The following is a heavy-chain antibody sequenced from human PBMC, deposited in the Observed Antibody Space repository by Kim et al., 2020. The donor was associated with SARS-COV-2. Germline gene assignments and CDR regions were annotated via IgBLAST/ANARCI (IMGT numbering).Heavy chain of an antibody. V-gene: IGHV3-23*01. Sequence: GGSLRLSCAASEFTFSSYGMSWVRQAPGKGLEWVSGIGSSGGNIHYADSVKGRFTISRDNSKNTLYLQMNSLRAEDTAIYYCAKDQGYTYGHENFFDYWGRGTLVTVSS. CDR1: EFTFSSYG. CDR3: AKDQGYTYGHENFFDY. J-gene: IGHJ4*02. D-gene: IGHD5-18*01. CDR2: IGSSGGNI.